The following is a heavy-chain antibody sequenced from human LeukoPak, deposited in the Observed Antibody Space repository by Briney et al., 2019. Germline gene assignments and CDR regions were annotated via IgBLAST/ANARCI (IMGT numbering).Heavy chain of an antibody. CDR3: ATESPTYYYDSSGYLVRAFDI. CDR1: GYTLTELS. J-gene: IGHJ3*02. D-gene: IGHD3-22*01. CDR2: FDPEDGET. V-gene: IGHV1-24*01. Sequence: ASVKVSCKVSGYTLTELSMHWARQAPGKGLEWMGGFDPEDGETIYAQKFQGRVTMTEDTSTDTAYMELSSLRSEDTAVYYCATESPTYYYDSSGYLVRAFDIWGQGTMVTVSS.